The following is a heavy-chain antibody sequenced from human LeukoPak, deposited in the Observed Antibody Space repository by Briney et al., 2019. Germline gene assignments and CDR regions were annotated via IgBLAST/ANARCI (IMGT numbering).Heavy chain of an antibody. D-gene: IGHD1-26*01. CDR3: ARERWELRWFDY. CDR1: GFTFSDYY. Sequence: GGSLRLSCAASGFTFSDYYMSWIRQAPGKGLEWVSNISSSGSTIYYADSVKGRFTISRDNAKNSLYLQMNSLRAEDTAVYYCARERWELRWFDYWGQGTLVTVSS. J-gene: IGHJ4*02. CDR2: ISSSGSTI. V-gene: IGHV3-11*01.